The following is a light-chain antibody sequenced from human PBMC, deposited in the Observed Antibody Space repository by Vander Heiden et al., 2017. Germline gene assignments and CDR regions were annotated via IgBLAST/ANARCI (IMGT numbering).Light chain of an antibody. Sequence: SSDLTQPPSVSVPPGQTARIPCSGEAWPKQYAYWYQQKPGQAPLLVIYKDTERPSGIPGRFSGSSSGTTVTLTIGGVQAEDEADYYCQSTDISGASVLFGGGTKLTGL. CDR3: QSTDISGASVL. CDR1: AWPKQY. J-gene: IGLJ2*01. CDR2: KDT. V-gene: IGLV3-25*03.